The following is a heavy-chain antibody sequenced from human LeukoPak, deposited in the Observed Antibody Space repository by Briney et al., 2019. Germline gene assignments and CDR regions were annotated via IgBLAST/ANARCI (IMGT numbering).Heavy chain of an antibody. CDR1: GGSFSGYY. CDR3: ARAPGITMVRGVITRGDFDY. V-gene: IGHV4-34*01. Sequence: PSETLSLICAVYGGSFSGYYWSWIRQPPGKGLEWIGEINHSGSTNYNPSLKSRVTISVDTSKNQFSLKLSSVTAADTAVYYCARAPGITMVRGVITRGDFDYWGQGTLVTVSS. CDR2: INHSGST. D-gene: IGHD3-10*01. J-gene: IGHJ4*02.